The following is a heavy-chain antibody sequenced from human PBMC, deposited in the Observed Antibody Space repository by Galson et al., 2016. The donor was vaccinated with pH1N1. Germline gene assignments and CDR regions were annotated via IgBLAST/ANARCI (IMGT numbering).Heavy chain of an antibody. CDR3: AKAIFAAAAV. V-gene: IGHV3-7*03. CDR2: INHTGSVQ. Sequence: SLRLSCAASGFTFSNYWMSWVRQAPGKGLEWVANINHTGSVQYYVASVKGRFTISRDNAKNSLYLQMNSLTAEDTAVYYCAKAIFAAAAVWGQGTLVTVSS. D-gene: IGHD6-13*01. CDR1: GFTFSNYW. J-gene: IGHJ4*02.